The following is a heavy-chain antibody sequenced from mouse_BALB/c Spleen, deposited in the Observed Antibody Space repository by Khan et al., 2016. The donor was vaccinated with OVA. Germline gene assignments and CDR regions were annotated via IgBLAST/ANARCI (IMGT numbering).Heavy chain of an antibody. CDR1: GFSLTTYG. J-gene: IGHJ3*01. CDR2: IRSGGNT. V-gene: IGHV2-2*01. D-gene: IGHD2-14*01. CDR3: GRNSYMYDFTY. Sequence: QVQLKESGPGLVQPSQSLSITCTVSGFSLTTYGVHWVRQSPGKGLEWLGLIRSGGNTDYNAAFISRLSITKDNSKSQVFFKMNSRQADDTAMYYCGRNSYMYDFTYWGQGTLVTGSA.